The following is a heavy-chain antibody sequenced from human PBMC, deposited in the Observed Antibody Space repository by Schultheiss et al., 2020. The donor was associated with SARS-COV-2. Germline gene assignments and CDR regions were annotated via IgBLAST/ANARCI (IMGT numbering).Heavy chain of an antibody. Sequence: SETLSLTCSVSGGSISSGGYYWSWIRQHPGKGLEWIGYIYYGGGTYYNPSLKSRVSMSVDTSKNQFSLRLSSVTAADTAVYYCATDRDSSPYFWGQGTLVTVSS. CDR1: GGSISSGGYY. V-gene: IGHV4-31*03. J-gene: IGHJ4*02. D-gene: IGHD6-13*01. CDR2: IYYGGGT. CDR3: ATDRDSSPYF.